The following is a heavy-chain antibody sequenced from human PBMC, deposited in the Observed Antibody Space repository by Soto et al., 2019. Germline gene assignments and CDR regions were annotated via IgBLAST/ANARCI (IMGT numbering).Heavy chain of an antibody. CDR3: ARYLYYDFWSGDYPRYYYGMDV. J-gene: IGHJ6*04. CDR1: GFTFTSSA. D-gene: IGHD3-3*01. CDR2: IVVGSGNT. Sequence: ASVKVSCKASGFTFTSSAVQWVRQARGQRLEWIGWIVVGSGNTNYAQKFQERVTITRDMSTSTAYMELSSLRSEDTAVYYCARYLYYDFWSGDYPRYYYGMDVWREGTTVTVSS. V-gene: IGHV1-58*01.